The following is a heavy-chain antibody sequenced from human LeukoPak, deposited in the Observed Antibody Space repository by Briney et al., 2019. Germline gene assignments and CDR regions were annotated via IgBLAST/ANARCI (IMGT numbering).Heavy chain of an antibody. J-gene: IGHJ3*02. CDR2: IWYDGSNK. D-gene: IGHD3-22*01. Sequence: GGSLRLSCAASGFTFSSYGMHWVRQAPGKGLEWVAVIWYDGSNKYYADSVKGRFTIPRDNSKNTLYLQMNSLRAEDTAVYYCAREWYFYDSSGYLGGAFDIWGQGTMVTVSS. V-gene: IGHV3-33*01. CDR1: GFTFSSYG. CDR3: AREWYFYDSSGYLGGAFDI.